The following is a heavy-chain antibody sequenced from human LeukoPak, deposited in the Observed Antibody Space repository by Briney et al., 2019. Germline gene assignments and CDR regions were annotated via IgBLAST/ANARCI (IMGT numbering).Heavy chain of an antibody. J-gene: IGHJ4*02. V-gene: IGHV1-69*06. CDR2: IIPIFGTA. CDR1: GGTFSSYA. CDR3: ARALRYCSGGRCYTPLY. Sequence: GASVKVSCKASGGTFSSYAISWVRQAPGQGLEWMGGIIPIFGTANYAQKFQGRVTITADKSTSTAYMELSSLRSEDTAVYYCARALRYCSGGRCYTPLYWGQGTLVTVSS. D-gene: IGHD2-15*01.